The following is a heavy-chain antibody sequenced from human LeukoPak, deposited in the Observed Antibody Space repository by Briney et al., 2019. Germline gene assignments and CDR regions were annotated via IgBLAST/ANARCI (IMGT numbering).Heavy chain of an antibody. Sequence: ASVTVSCKASGYTFTSYYMHWVRQATGQGLEWMGWMNPHSGNTGYAQNFQGRVSMTGNASISTAYMELSSLKSEDTAVYYCARGRSTWYQNGMDVWAKGPRSPSL. CDR2: MNPHSGNT. D-gene: IGHD6-13*01. CDR3: ARGRSTWYQNGMDV. V-gene: IGHV1-8*02. J-gene: IGHJ6*02. CDR1: GYTFTSYY.